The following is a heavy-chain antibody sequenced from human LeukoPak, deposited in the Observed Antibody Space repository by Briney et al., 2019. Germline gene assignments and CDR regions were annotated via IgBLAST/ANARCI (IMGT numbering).Heavy chain of an antibody. CDR3: AAGAGWLVDW. V-gene: IGHV3-7*01. D-gene: IGHD6-19*01. Sequence: GGSLRLSCAASGFTFSNYWMNWVRQAPGKGMEWVAIIEKDGSEILYVDSVKGRFTISRDNAKNSLYLQMNSLRAEDTAVYYCAAGAGWLVDWWGQGTLVTVSS. CDR2: IEKDGSEI. CDR1: GFTFSNYW. J-gene: IGHJ4*02.